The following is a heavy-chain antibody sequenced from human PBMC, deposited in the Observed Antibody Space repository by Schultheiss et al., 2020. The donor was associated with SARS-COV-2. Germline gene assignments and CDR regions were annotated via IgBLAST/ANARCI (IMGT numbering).Heavy chain of an antibody. D-gene: IGHD3-10*02. J-gene: IGHJ5*02. V-gene: IGHV4-4*08. Sequence: SETLSLTFTVSGGSISSYYWSWIRQPPGKGLEWIGNIYNSANTYYNPSLKSRVTISVDRSKNQFSLKVISVTAADTAVYYCAKIHTSYVVDPWGQGTLVTVSS. CDR1: GGSISSYY. CDR2: IYNSANT. CDR3: AKIHTSYVVDP.